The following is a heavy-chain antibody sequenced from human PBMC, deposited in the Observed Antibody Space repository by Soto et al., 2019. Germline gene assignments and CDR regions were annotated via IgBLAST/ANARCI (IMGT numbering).Heavy chain of an antibody. CDR3: ARDKAAAGNRGFFDY. CDR1: GYTFTGCY. V-gene: IGHV1-2*02. D-gene: IGHD6-13*01. J-gene: IGHJ4*02. Sequence: ASVKVSCKASGYTFTGCYMHWVRQAPGQGLEWMGWINPNSGGTNYAQKFQGRVTMTRDTSISTAYMELSRLRSDDTAVYYCARDKAAAGNRGFFDYWGQGTLVTVSS. CDR2: INPNSGGT.